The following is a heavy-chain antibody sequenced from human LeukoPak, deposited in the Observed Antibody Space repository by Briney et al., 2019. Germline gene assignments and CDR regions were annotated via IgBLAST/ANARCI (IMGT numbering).Heavy chain of an antibody. V-gene: IGHV3-30*03. Sequence: PGGSLRLSCAASGFTFSSYGMHWVRQAPGKGLEWVAVISYDGSNKYYADSVKGRFTISRVNSKNTLYLQMNSLRAEDTAVYYCACDLRPSYGDPRGGAFDIWGQGTMVTVSS. CDR3: ACDLRPSYGDPRGGAFDI. J-gene: IGHJ3*02. D-gene: IGHD4-17*01. CDR2: ISYDGSNK. CDR1: GFTFSSYG.